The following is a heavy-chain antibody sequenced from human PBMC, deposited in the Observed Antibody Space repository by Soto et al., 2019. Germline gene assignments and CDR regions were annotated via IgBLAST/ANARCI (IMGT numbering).Heavy chain of an antibody. CDR3: ARDGGLAEDGMDV. D-gene: IGHD3-10*01. J-gene: IGHJ6*02. V-gene: IGHV3-53*02. CDR1: GFIVSGNY. Sequence: EVRLVETGGDLIQPGGSLILSCAASGFIVSGNYMSWVRQAPGKGLEWVSVIYSGGSTYYADSVKGRFTISRDNSKNTLYLQMNSLRADDTAVYYCARDGGLAEDGMDVWGQGTTVTVSS. CDR2: IYSGGST.